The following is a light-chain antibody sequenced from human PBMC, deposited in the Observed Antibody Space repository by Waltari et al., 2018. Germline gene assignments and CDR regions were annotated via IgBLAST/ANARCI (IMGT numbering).Light chain of an antibody. J-gene: IGKJ2*01. V-gene: IGKV4-1*01. CDR1: QSVLHSSKNKKY. CDR2: WAA. Sequence: DIVMTQSPDSLAVSLGERATINCKSRQSVLHSSKNKKYLACYQQKPGQPPTLLIYWAATRESGVPDLCSGSGSGTDFALTISSLQAEDVAVYYCQQYYSIPQTFGQGTKLEIK. CDR3: QQYYSIPQT.